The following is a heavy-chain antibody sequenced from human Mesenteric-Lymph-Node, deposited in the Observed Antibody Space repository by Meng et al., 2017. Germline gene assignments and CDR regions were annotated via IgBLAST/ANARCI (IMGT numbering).Heavy chain of an antibody. V-gene: IGHV4-4*02. Sequence: QVHVQRLAPGLVKPSETLSRTCAVSVGSISRSDWCIWVRQPPGKGLEWIGETSHSGSTNYSPSLKGRVSISQDKSKNQLSLKLNSVTAADTAVYYCASSDYYRSDYCGQGTLVTVSS. D-gene: IGHD3-22*01. CDR3: ASSDYYRSDY. CDR2: TSHSGST. CDR1: VGSISRSDW. J-gene: IGHJ4*02.